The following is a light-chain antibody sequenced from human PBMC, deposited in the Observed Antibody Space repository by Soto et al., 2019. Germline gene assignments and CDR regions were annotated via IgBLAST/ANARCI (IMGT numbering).Light chain of an antibody. CDR3: QHYNTALET. CDR2: AAS. J-gene: IGKJ1*01. V-gene: IGKV1-27*01. Sequence: QMTQSPSSLSASIGDRVTITCRASQGVDNYLAWYQHRPGKVPRLLIYAASTLQSGVPSRFSGSRSGADFTLTISSPQPEDVATYYCQHYNTALETFGQGTRVEIK. CDR1: QGVDNY.